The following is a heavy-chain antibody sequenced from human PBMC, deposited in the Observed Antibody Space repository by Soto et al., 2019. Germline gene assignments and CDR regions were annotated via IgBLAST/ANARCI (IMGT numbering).Heavy chain of an antibody. CDR1: GYTFTSYG. J-gene: IGHJ5*02. D-gene: IGHD1-26*01. CDR2: ISAYNYNT. Sequence: ASVKVSCKASGYTFTSYGLSWVRQAPGQGLEWMGRISAYNYNTNYAQKLQGRVTMTTDTSTSTAYMELRSLRSYDTAVYYCARVVGALGHWFDPWGQGTLVTVSS. V-gene: IGHV1-18*01. CDR3: ARVVGALGHWFDP.